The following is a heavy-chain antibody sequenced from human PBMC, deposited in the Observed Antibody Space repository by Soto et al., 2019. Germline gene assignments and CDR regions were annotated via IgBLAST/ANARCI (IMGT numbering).Heavy chain of an antibody. CDR1: GFTFSNYW. V-gene: IGHV3-7*01. J-gene: IGHJ4*02. CDR3: ARETGFIPIFRYCNSPTCPEVY. CDR2: IKQDGGDK. Sequence: EVQLVESGGGLVQPGGSLRLSCAASGFTFSNYWMTWVRQAPGKGLEWVANIKQDGGDKYYLDSVKGRFTISRDNAKNSVYLQMNSLRTEDTAVYYCARETGFIPIFRYCNSPTCPEVYCGQGAVVTVTS. D-gene: IGHD2-8*02.